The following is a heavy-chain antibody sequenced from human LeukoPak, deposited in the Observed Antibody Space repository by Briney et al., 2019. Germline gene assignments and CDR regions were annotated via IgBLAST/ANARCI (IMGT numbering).Heavy chain of an antibody. D-gene: IGHD3-9*01. J-gene: IGHJ4*02. CDR1: GFTFSSYE. Sequence: GGSLRLSCAASGFTFSSYEMNWVRQAPGKGLEWVSYISSSGSTIYYADSVKGRFTISRDNAKNSLYLQMNSLRAEGTAVYYCARDDFRYFDWSVPLDYWGQGTLVTVSS. V-gene: IGHV3-48*03. CDR3: ARDDFRYFDWSVPLDY. CDR2: ISSSGSTI.